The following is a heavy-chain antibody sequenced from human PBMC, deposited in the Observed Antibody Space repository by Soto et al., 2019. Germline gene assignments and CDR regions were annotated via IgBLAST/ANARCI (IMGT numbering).Heavy chain of an antibody. CDR2: IVPIFGTT. Sequence: QVQLVQSGAEVKKPGSSVKVSCKVSGGTFSNYAIDWVRLAPGHGLEWMCGIVPIFGTTYYTQKFQGRATIIADDSTTTAYLEMSSLRSEYTAIFYLARVEAEAGLYNYHGLDVWGQGTAVTVSS. CDR3: ARVEAEAGLYNYHGLDV. V-gene: IGHV1-69*12. CDR1: GGTFSNYA. J-gene: IGHJ6*02. D-gene: IGHD6-19*01.